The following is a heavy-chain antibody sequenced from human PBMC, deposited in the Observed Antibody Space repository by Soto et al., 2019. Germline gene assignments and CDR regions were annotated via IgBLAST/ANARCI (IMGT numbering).Heavy chain of an antibody. Sequence: AGGSLRLSCAVSGFTFSDYYMSWIRQAPGKGLEWVSYISSSGSTIYYADSVKGRFTISRDNAKNSLYLQMNSLRAEDTAVYYCARFHDFWSGYYSLDYWGQGTLVTVSS. V-gene: IGHV3-11*01. CDR3: ARFHDFWSGYYSLDY. D-gene: IGHD3-3*01. CDR1: GFTFSDYY. J-gene: IGHJ4*02. CDR2: ISSSGSTI.